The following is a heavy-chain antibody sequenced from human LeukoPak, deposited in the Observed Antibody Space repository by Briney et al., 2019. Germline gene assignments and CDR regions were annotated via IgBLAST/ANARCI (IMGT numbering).Heavy chain of an antibody. J-gene: IGHJ4*02. Sequence: GRSLRLSCAASGFTFSSYGMHWVRQAPGKGLEGVAVIWYDGSNKYYADSVKGRFTISRDNSKNTLYLQMNSLRAEDTAVYYCARDGEDCSSTSCYPDYWGQGTLVTVSS. V-gene: IGHV3-33*01. CDR3: ARDGEDCSSTSCYPDY. CDR2: IWYDGSNK. D-gene: IGHD2-2*01. CDR1: GFTFSSYG.